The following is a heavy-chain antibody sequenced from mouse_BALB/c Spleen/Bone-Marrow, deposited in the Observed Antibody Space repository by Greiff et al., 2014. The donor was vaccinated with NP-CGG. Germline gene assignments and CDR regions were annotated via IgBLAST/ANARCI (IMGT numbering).Heavy chain of an antibody. V-gene: IGHV7-3*02. CDR3: ARDNNYGGNWYYDG. J-gene: IGHJ1*01. CDR2: IRNKAKGYTT. D-gene: IGHD1-1*01. CDR1: GFTLTEYY. Sequence: EVNLVESGGGLVQPGGSLRLSCATSGFTLTEYYMSWVRQPPGKALEWLGFIRNKAKGYTTEYSASVKGQVTISRDNSQSIVYLQMNTLRAEDSATYYCARDNNYGGNWYYDGWGAGTTVTVS.